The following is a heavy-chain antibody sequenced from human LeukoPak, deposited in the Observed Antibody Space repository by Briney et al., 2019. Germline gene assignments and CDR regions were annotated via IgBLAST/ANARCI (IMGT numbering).Heavy chain of an antibody. Sequence: SETLSLTCTVSNDSISNYYWSWIRQHPGKGLEWIGYIYYSGSTYYNPSLKSRVTISVDTSKNQFSLKLTSVTAADTAVYFCARAGGFFSPFGYWGQGTLVTVSS. V-gene: IGHV4-59*06. J-gene: IGHJ4*02. CDR3: ARAGGFFSPFGY. D-gene: IGHD3-3*01. CDR1: NDSISNYY. CDR2: IYYSGST.